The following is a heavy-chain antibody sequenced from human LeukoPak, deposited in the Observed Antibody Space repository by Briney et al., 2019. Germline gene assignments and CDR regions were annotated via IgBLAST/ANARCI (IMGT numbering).Heavy chain of an antibody. CDR2: ISSSSSYI. V-gene: IGHV3-21*01. J-gene: IGHJ3*02. Sequence: GGSLRLSCAASGFTFSGYTMNWVRQAPGKGLEWVSSISSSSSYIYYADSVKGRFTISRDNANNTLYLQMNSLRDEDTAVYYCTRADTGRLHGLDIWGQGTRVTVSS. CDR1: GFTFSGYT. D-gene: IGHD5-18*01. CDR3: TRADTGRLHGLDI.